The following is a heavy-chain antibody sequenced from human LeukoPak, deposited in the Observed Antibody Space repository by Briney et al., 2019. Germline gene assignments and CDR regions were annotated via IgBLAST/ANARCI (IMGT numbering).Heavy chain of an antibody. CDR1: GGSFSSYY. CDR2: INHSGST. CDR3: ARGSPPDYCSSTSCYDDY. Sequence: SETLSLTCAVYGGSFSSYYWSWIRQPPWKGLEWIGEINHSGSTNYNPSLKSRVTISVDTSKNQFSLKLSSVTAADTAVYYCARGSPPDYCSSTSCYDDYWGQGTLVTVSS. D-gene: IGHD2-2*01. J-gene: IGHJ4*02. V-gene: IGHV4-34*01.